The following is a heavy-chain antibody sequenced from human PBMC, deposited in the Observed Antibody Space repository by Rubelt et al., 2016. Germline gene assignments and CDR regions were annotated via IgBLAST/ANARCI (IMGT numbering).Heavy chain of an antibody. CDR1: GGSISSSSYY. CDR3: ARLSSGWYGCDY. J-gene: IGHJ4*02. D-gene: IGHD6-19*01. CDR2: IYYSGST. V-gene: IGHV4-39*01. Sequence: QLQLQESGPGLVKPSETLSLTCTVSGGSISSSSYYWGWIRQPPGKGLEWIGSIYYSGSTYYNPSLKSRVTISVDTSKNQFSLKLSSVAAADTAVYYCARLSSGWYGCDYWGQGTLVTVSS.